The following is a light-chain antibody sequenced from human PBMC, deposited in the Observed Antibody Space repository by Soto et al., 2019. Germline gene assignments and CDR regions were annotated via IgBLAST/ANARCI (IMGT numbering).Light chain of an antibody. Sequence: TQSPASLSVSPGERATLSCRASQSVSTYVAWYQQRPGQAPRLLIYGESTRSTGIPARFSGSGSGTEFTLTISSLQSEDFAVYYCQQYNNWPWTFGQGTKVDIK. CDR2: GES. V-gene: IGKV3-15*01. CDR1: QSVSTY. CDR3: QQYNNWPWT. J-gene: IGKJ1*01.